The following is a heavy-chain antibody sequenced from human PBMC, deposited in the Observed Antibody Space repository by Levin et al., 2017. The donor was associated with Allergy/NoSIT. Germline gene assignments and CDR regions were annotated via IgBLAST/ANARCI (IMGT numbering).Heavy chain of an antibody. V-gene: IGHV3-21*01. CDR3: ARGGNWTPPWLYDY. CDR1: GFTFSTYT. CDR2: IRDSDNST. J-gene: IGHJ4*02. D-gene: IGHD1-1*01. Sequence: PGGSLRLSCSASGFTFSTYTMNWVRQAPGKGLEWVSSIRDSDNSTYYADSVKGRFTISRDNAKNSVHLQMNSLRGEDTAVYYCARGGNWTPPWLYDYWGQGSLVMVSS.